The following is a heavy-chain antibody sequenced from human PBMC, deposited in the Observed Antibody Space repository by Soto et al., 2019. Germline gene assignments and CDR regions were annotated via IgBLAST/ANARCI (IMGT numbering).Heavy chain of an antibody. CDR3: ARWRHTLGYCSGGSCQAVYYYYYMDV. D-gene: IGHD2-15*01. V-gene: IGHV4-34*01. Sequence: QVQLQQWGAGLLKPSETLSLTCAVYGGSFSGYYWSWIRQPPGKGLEWIGEINHSGSTNYNPSLSRRVTISVDTSKNQFSLKLSSVTAADTAVYYCARWRHTLGYCSGGSCQAVYYYYYMDVWGKGTTVTVSS. J-gene: IGHJ6*03. CDR2: INHSGST. CDR1: GGSFSGYY.